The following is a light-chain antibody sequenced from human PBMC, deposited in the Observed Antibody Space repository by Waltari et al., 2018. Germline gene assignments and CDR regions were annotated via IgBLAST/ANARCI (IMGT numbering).Light chain of an antibody. CDR3: QQHNNSWT. Sequence: DLQMTQSPSTLSASVGDKVTIICRASQSVTNRVAWYRQKPGEDPKFLPYQASTFETGVPSRVSGSGSGTEFTLTISRLQPDDFARYYCQQHNNSWTFGQGTTVEVK. V-gene: IGKV1-5*03. CDR2: QAS. CDR1: QSVTNR. J-gene: IGKJ1*01.